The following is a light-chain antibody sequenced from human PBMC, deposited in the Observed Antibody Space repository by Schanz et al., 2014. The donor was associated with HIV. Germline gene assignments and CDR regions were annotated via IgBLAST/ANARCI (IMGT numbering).Light chain of an antibody. CDR2: DVG. CDR3: AAWDNSLSGGLVL. Sequence: QSALTQPASVSGSPGQSITMSCTGASSDVGHYKSVSWYQHHPGEAPKLMIYDVGNRPSGVPDRFSGSKSGTSASLAISGLQSEDGGDYYCAAWDNSLSGGLVLFGGGTKLTVL. J-gene: IGLJ2*01. CDR1: SSDVGHYKS. V-gene: IGLV2-14*03.